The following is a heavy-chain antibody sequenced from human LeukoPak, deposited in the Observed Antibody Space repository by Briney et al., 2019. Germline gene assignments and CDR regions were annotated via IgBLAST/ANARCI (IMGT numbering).Heavy chain of an antibody. Sequence: GSAVKVPCKASGYTFTSYYMLWVRQAPRQGLEWMGIINPSGGSTSYAQKFQRRVTMTRDTSTSTVYMELSSLRSADTAVYYCARGPPGYCSGGSCLSPSDYWGQGTLVTVSS. D-gene: IGHD2-15*01. CDR3: ARGPPGYCSGGSCLSPSDY. J-gene: IGHJ4*02. V-gene: IGHV1-46*01. CDR2: INPSGGST. CDR1: GYTFTSYY.